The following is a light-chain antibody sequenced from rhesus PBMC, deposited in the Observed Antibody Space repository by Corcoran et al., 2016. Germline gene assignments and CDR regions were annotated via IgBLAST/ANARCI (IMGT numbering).Light chain of an antibody. CDR1: QGISNY. CDR2: YSS. V-gene: IGKV1S14*01. Sequence: DIQMTQSPSSLSASVGDTVTITCRASQGISNYLAWYQQKQGKAPKPLIYYSSNLESGVPSRFSGSGSGTDFTLTISSLQPEDFAISYCQQHNSYPPTFGQGTKVEIK. CDR3: QQHNSYPPT. J-gene: IGKJ1*01.